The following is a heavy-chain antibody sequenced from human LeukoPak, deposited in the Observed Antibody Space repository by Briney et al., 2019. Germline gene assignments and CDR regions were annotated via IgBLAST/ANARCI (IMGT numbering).Heavy chain of an antibody. CDR3: ARINTVRGPYWGNYFDY. D-gene: IGHD3-10*01. J-gene: IGHJ4*02. Sequence: GGSLRLSCAVSGFTFSSYWMSWVRQAPGKGLEWVANIKQDGSEKYYVDSVKGRFTISRDNAKNSLYLQMNSLRVEDTAVYYCARINTVRGPYWGNYFDYWGQGALVTVSS. V-gene: IGHV3-7*01. CDR1: GFTFSSYW. CDR2: IKQDGSEK.